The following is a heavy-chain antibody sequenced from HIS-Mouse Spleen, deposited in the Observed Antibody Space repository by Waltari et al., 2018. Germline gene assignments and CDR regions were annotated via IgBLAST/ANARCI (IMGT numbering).Heavy chain of an antibody. CDR3: ARAGYSSSFDY. D-gene: IGHD6-6*01. Sequence: EVQLVESGGGLVKPGGSLRRSCAASGFTFSSYSINWVRQAPGKGLEWVSSISSSSSYIYYADSMKGRFTISRDNAKNSLYLQMNSLRAEDTAVYYCARAGYSSSFDYWGQGTLVTVSS. CDR2: ISSSSSYI. J-gene: IGHJ4*02. V-gene: IGHV3-21*01. CDR1: GFTFSSYS.